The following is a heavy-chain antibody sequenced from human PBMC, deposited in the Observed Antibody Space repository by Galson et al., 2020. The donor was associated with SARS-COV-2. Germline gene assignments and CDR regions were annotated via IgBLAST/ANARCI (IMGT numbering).Heavy chain of an antibody. CDR3: ARLSGSYYGNFDY. V-gene: IGHV4-38-2*02. CDR1: GYSISSGYY. D-gene: IGHD1-26*01. CDR2: IYHSGNT. Sequence: SETLSLTCTVSGYSISSGYYWGWIRQPPGKGLEWIGSIYHSGNTYYNPSLKSRVTVSVDTTKNQFFLKLTSVTAADTAIYYCARLSGSYYGNFDYWGQGTLVTVSS. J-gene: IGHJ4*02.